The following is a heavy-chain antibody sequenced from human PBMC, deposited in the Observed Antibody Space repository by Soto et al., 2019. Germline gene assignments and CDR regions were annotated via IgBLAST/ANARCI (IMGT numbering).Heavy chain of an antibody. CDR3: ARDLGPSGSRIPDAFDI. J-gene: IGHJ3*02. CDR2: ISSSSSYI. D-gene: IGHD1-26*01. Sequence: EVQLVESGGGLVKPGGSLRLSCAASGFTFSSYSMNWVRQAPGKGLEWVSSISSSSSYIYYADSVKGRFTISRDNAKNSLYLQMNSLRAEDTAVYYCARDLGPSGSRIPDAFDIWGQGTMVTVSS. CDR1: GFTFSSYS. V-gene: IGHV3-21*01.